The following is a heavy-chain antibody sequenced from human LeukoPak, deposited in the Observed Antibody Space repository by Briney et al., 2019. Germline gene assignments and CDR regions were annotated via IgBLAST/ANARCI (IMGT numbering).Heavy chain of an antibody. CDR3: TRDQSGSGFNSDY. CDR1: GFTFSSYE. J-gene: IGHJ4*02. D-gene: IGHD5-24*01. V-gene: IGHV3-21*05. Sequence: AGGSLRLSCAASGFTFSSYEMNWVRQAPGKGLEWVSYISSGSRYIDYADSVEGRFTISRDNAKNSVYLQMTSLRAEDTAVYYCTRDQSGSGFNSDYWGQGTLVTVSS. CDR2: ISSGSRYI.